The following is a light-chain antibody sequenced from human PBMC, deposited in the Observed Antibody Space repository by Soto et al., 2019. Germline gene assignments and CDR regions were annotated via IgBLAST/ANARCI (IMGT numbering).Light chain of an antibody. V-gene: IGLV1-44*01. CDR2: SNT. CDR3: AAWDDSLNGNV. Sequence: QSVLTQPPSASGTPGQRITNSCSGSSSNIARNIVNWYQQVPGTAPKLLIYSNTQRPSGVPDRFSGSKSGTSASLAISGLQSEDEADYYCAAWDDSLNGNVFGTATKLTVL. J-gene: IGLJ1*01. CDR1: SSNIARNI.